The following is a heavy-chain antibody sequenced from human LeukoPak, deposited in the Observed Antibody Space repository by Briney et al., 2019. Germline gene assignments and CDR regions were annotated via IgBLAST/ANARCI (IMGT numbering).Heavy chain of an antibody. J-gene: IGHJ4*02. Sequence: GASVKVSCKASGYTFTSYGISWVRQVPGQGLEWMGWISAYNGNTNYAQKLQGRVTMTTDTSTSTAYMELRSLRSDDTAVYYCARVHIVVVVAATSIVFDYWGQGTLVTVSS. CDR2: ISAYNGNT. V-gene: IGHV1-18*01. CDR1: GYTFTSYG. D-gene: IGHD2-15*01. CDR3: ARVHIVVVVAATSIVFDY.